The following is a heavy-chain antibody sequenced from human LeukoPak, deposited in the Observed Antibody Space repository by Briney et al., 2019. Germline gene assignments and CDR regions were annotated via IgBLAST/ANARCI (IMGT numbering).Heavy chain of an antibody. J-gene: IGHJ6*03. D-gene: IGHD2-2*01. Sequence: SETLSLTCTVSGGSISNYYWNWIRQPAGKGLEWIGRIYTSGSTKYNPSLKSRVTMSVDTSKNQFSLKLTSVTAADTAVYYCARGPPYCSTTSCYYMDVWGKGTTVTVSS. CDR1: GGSISNYY. CDR3: ARGPPYCSTTSCYYMDV. V-gene: IGHV4-4*07. CDR2: IYTSGST.